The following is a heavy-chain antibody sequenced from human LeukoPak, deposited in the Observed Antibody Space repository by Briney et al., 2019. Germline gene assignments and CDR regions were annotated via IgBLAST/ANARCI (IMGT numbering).Heavy chain of an antibody. CDR3: ARAEGLRYYYYMDV. D-gene: IGHD4-17*01. CDR1: GYTFTSYD. J-gene: IGHJ6*03. Sequence: GASVKVSCKASGYTFTSYDINWVRQATGQGLEWMGWMNPNSGNTGYAQKFQGRVTMTRNTSISTAYMELSSLRSEDTAVYYCARAEGLRYYYYMDVWGKGTTVTISS. V-gene: IGHV1-8*01. CDR2: MNPNSGNT.